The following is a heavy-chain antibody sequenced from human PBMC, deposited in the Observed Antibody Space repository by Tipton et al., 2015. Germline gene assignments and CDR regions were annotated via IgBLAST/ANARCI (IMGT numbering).Heavy chain of an antibody. CDR3: AKDQTFNYYGSGSSLYYYYGMDV. CDR2: ISYDGSNK. Sequence: SLRLSCAASGFTFSSYGMHWVRQAPGKGLEWVAIISYDGSNKYYAASVKGRFTISRDSSKNTLYLQMNSLRAEDTAVYYCAKDQTFNYYGSGSSLYYYYGMDVWGQGTTVTVSS. CDR1: GFTFSSYG. J-gene: IGHJ6*02. V-gene: IGHV3-30*18. D-gene: IGHD3-10*01.